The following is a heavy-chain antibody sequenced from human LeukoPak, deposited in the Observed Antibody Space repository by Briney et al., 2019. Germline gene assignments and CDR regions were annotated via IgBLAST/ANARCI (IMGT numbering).Heavy chain of an antibody. CDR1: GGSISGYY. V-gene: IGHV4-59*08. Sequence: SETLSLTCTVSGGSISGYYWSWIRQTPGKGLEWIAYINYGGTSDYNPSLKSRVTISVDTSENQLSLKLASVTAADTALYYCARQADGAEYYTGALDMWGLGTMVTVSS. J-gene: IGHJ3*02. CDR2: INYGGTS. D-gene: IGHD2-8*02. CDR3: ARQADGAEYYTGALDM.